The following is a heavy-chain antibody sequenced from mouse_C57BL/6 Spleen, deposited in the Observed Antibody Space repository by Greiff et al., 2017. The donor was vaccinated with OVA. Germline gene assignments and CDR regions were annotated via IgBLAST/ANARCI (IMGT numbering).Heavy chain of an antibody. CDR2: IYPGSGST. CDR1: GYTFTSYW. D-gene: IGHD2-2*01. J-gene: IGHJ3*01. Sequence: VQLQQSGAELVKPGASVKMSCKASGYTFTSYWITWVKQRPGQGLEWIGDIYPGSGSTNYNEKFKSKATLTVDTSSSTAYMQLSSLTSEDSAVYYCARGALIYYGYDEGVFAYWGQGTLVTVSA. V-gene: IGHV1-55*01. CDR3: ARGALIYYGYDEGVFAY.